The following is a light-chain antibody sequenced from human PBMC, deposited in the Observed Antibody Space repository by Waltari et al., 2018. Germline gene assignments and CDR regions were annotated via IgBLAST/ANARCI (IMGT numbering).Light chain of an antibody. V-gene: IGLV3-25*03. CDR3: QSTDSSSTYTV. Sequence: SYDLTQPPSLSVSPGQTATIDCSGETLPKLYAYWYQQKPGQAPLLVISKDTERHSGVPERFSGSSSGKTVTLTISGVRAEDEGDYYWQSTDSSSTYTVFGGGTKLTVL. J-gene: IGLJ3*02. CDR1: TLPKLY. CDR2: KDT.